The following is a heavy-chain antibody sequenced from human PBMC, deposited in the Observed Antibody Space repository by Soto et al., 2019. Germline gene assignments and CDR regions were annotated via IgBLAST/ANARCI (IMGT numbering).Heavy chain of an antibody. CDR1: GASIRSDNW. CDR2: IYQTGSP. Sequence: QVQLQESGPGLVKPSGTLSLTCAVSGASIRSDNWWSWVRQPPGKGLEWIGEIYQTGSPNYNPSLKSWVTISVDKSKNQFSLILSSVTAADTAVYYCARTTGYGDSPNDYWGQGTLVTVSS. CDR3: ARTTGYGDSPNDY. D-gene: IGHD4-17*01. V-gene: IGHV4-4*02. J-gene: IGHJ4*02.